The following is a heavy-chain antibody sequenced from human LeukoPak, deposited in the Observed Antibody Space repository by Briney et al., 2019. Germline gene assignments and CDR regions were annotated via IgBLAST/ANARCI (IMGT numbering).Heavy chain of an antibody. CDR2: IRYDGSNK. CDR3: AEDSADYYDSSGPFDY. V-gene: IGHV3-30*02. D-gene: IGHD3-22*01. Sequence: PGGSLRLSCAASGFTFSSYGMHWVRQAPGKGLEWVAFIRYDGSNKYYADSVKGRFTISRDNSKNTLYLQMNSLRAEDTAVYYCAEDSADYYDSSGPFDYWGQGTLVTVSS. CDR1: GFTFSSYG. J-gene: IGHJ4*02.